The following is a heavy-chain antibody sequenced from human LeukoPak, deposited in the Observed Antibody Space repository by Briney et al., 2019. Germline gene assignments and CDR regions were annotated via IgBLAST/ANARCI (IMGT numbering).Heavy chain of an antibody. J-gene: IGHJ4*02. CDR2: ISSSSSYI. D-gene: IGHD3-22*01. CDR3: ARDPNYDRSGYYPLDY. V-gene: IGHV3-21*01. Sequence: GGSLRLYCAASGFTFSSYSMNWVRQAPGKGLEWVSSISSSSSYIYYADSVKGRFTISRDNAKNSLYLQMNSLRAEDMAVYYCARDPNYDRSGYYPLDYCGQGTLVTVSP. CDR1: GFTFSSYS.